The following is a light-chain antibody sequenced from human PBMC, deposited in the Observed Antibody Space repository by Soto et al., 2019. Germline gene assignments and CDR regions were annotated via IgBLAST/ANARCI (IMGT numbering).Light chain of an antibody. Sequence: ALTQSPGTLSLSPGERATLSSRASQSITRSYIAWYQQKPGQAPRLLIYDASSRATGIPDRFGGSGSGTDFTLTISRLEPEDFAVYYCQQYSSSPETFGQGTKV. CDR2: DAS. CDR1: QSITRSY. CDR3: QQYSSSPET. J-gene: IGKJ1*01. V-gene: IGKV3-20*01.